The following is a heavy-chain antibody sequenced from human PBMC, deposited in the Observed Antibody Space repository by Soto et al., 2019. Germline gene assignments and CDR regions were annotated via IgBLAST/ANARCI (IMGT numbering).Heavy chain of an antibody. V-gene: IGHV6-1*01. CDR1: GDSVSSNSAA. CDR3: ARDTPLLLVVVPDAKRSYYYWGMDV. CDR2: TYYRSKWYN. J-gene: IGHJ6*02. Sequence: SQTLSLTCAISGDSVSSNSAAWNWIRQSPSRGLEWLGRTYYRSKWYNDYAVSVKSRITINPDTSKNQFSLQLSSVTPVDRAVYYCARDTPLLLVVVPDAKRSYYYWGMDVWGQGTTVTVSS. D-gene: IGHD2-2*01.